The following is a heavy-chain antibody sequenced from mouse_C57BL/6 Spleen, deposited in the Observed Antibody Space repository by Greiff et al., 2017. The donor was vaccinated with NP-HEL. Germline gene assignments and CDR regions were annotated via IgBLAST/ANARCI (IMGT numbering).Heavy chain of an antibody. CDR1: GYTFTSYG. CDR2: IYPRSGNT. V-gene: IGHV1-81*01. CDR3: ARRGSNYSYYAMDY. D-gene: IGHD2-5*01. J-gene: IGHJ4*01. Sequence: VKLQESGAELARPGASVKLSCKASGYTFTSYGISWVKQRTGQGLEWIGEIYPRSGNTYYNEKFKGKATLTADKSSSTAYMELRSLTSEDSAVYFCARRGSNYSYYAMDYWGQGTSVTVSS.